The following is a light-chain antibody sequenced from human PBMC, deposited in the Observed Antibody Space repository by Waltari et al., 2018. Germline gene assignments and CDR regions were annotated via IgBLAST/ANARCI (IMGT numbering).Light chain of an antibody. J-gene: IGKJ1*01. CDR1: QSLFYTSNHKNY. CDR2: WAS. CDR3: QQYSSWT. V-gene: IGKV4-1*01. Sequence: DIVLTQSPESLAVSLGERATITCKSSQSLFYTSNHKNYLAWFQQKPGQPPRLLIFWASTRESGVPDRFSASGSGTDFALTISSLQAEDVAVYYCQQYSSWTFGQGTRVDIK.